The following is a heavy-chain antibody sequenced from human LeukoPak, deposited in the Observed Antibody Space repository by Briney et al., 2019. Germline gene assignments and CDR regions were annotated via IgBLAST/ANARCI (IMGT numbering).Heavy chain of an antibody. V-gene: IGHV1-8*01. J-gene: IGHJ4*02. CDR1: GYTFTSYD. Sequence: ASVKVSCKASGYTFTSYDINWVRQATGQGLEWMGWMNPNSGNTGYAQKFQGRVTMTRNTSISTAYMGLSSLRSEDTAVYYCARGRDITIFGVVISPGDYWGQGTLVTVSS. CDR2: MNPNSGNT. CDR3: ARGRDITIFGVVISPGDY. D-gene: IGHD3-3*01.